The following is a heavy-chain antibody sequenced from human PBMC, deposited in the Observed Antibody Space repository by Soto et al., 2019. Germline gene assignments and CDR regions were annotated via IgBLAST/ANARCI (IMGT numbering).Heavy chain of an antibody. D-gene: IGHD6-6*01. V-gene: IGHV3-21*01. CDR1: GFTFSSYS. CDR3: ASGWDSSSDRRQV. CDR2: ISSISSYI. J-gene: IGHJ6*02. Sequence: EVQLVESGGGLVKPGGSLRLSCAASGFTFSSYSRNWVRQAPGKGLEGVSSISSISSYIYYADSVKGRFTISRDNXKNSLYLQMNSLRAEDTAVYYCASGWDSSSDRRQVWGQGTTVTVSS.